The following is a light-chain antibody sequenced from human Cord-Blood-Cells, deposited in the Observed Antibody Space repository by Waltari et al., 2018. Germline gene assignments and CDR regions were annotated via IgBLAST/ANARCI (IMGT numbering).Light chain of an antibody. Sequence: QSVLTQPPSASGTPGQRVTITCSGRSSNIGSNYVYWYQQLPGTAPKLLIYRNNQWPSGVPDRFSGSKSGTSASLAISGLRSEDEADYYCAAWDDSLSGLWVFGGGTKLTVL. CDR3: AAWDDSLSGLWV. J-gene: IGLJ3*02. CDR2: RNN. CDR1: SSNIGSNY. V-gene: IGLV1-47*01.